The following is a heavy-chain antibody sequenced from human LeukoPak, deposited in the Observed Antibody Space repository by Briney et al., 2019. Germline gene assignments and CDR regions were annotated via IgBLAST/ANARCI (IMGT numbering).Heavy chain of an antibody. CDR2: INPSGGST. V-gene: IGHV1-46*01. J-gene: IGHJ4*02. Sequence: ASVKVSCKGSGHTFTTYYMHWVRQAPGQGLEWMGIINPSGGSTSYAQKFQGRVTMTRDTSTSTVYMELSSLRSEDTAVYYCAGGYYYDTSGYYYWGQGTLVTVSS. D-gene: IGHD3-22*01. CDR3: AGGYYYDTSGYYY. CDR1: GHTFTTYY.